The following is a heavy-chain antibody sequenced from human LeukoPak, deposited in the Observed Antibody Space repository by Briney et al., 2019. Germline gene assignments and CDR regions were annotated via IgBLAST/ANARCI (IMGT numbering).Heavy chain of an antibody. J-gene: IGHJ4*02. D-gene: IGHD6-13*01. CDR1: GFTFSSYG. CDR2: ISYDGSNK. CDR3: VRDRDITAAGAY. Sequence: PGRSLRLSCAASGFTFSSYGMHWVRQAPGKGLEWVAVISYDGSNKYYADSVKVRFTISRDNAKNSVYLQMNSLRAEDTAVYYCVRDRDITAAGAYWGQGTLVTVSS. V-gene: IGHV3-30*03.